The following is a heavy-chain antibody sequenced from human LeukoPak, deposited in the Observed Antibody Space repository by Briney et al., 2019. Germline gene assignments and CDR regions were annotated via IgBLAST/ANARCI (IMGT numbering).Heavy chain of an antibody. CDR2: VYPGDSDT. CDR3: ARRSVSNNYFDY. J-gene: IGHJ4*02. D-gene: IGHD5/OR15-5a*01. V-gene: IGHV5-51*01. CDR1: GYTFNNYW. Sequence: GESLKTSCKGSGYTFNNYWIAWVRQMPGKGLEWMGIVYPGDSDTKYSPSFQGQVTISVDKSISTAYLQWHSLKASDTAMFYCARRSVSNNYFDYWGQGTLVTVSS.